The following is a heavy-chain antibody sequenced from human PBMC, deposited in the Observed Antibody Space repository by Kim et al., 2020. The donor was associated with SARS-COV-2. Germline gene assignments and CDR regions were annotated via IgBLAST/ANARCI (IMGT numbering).Heavy chain of an antibody. Sequence: LSLTCAASGFTFSSYAMHWVRQAPGKGLEWVAVISYDGSNKYYADSVKGRFTISRDNSKNTLYLQMNSLRAEDTAVYYCARDILEYQLLSADYWGQG. D-gene: IGHD2-2*01. J-gene: IGHJ4*02. CDR3: ARDILEYQLLSADY. CDR1: GFTFSSYA. CDR2: ISYDGSNK. V-gene: IGHV3-30*04.